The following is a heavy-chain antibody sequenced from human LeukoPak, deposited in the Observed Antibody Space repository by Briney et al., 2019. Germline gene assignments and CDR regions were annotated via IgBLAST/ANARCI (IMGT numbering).Heavy chain of an antibody. Sequence: SETLSLPCTVSGGSISSYYWRWLRQPPGKGLEWIGHIYHSGSTYYNPSLKSRVTISVDRSKNQFSLKLSSVTAADTAVYYCARGTDPWADWLLPFDYWGQGTLVTVSS. D-gene: IGHD3-9*01. CDR1: GGSISSYY. CDR2: IYHSGST. V-gene: IGHV4-59*12. J-gene: IGHJ4*02. CDR3: ARGTDPWADWLLPFDY.